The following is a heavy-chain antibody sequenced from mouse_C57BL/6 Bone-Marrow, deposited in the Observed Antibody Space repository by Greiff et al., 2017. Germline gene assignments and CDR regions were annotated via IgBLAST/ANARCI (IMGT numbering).Heavy chain of an antibody. CDR1: GYTFTSYW. D-gene: IGHD2-3*01. CDR2: IDPSDSYT. CDR3: AREDGYHAGWYFDV. V-gene: IGHV1-59*01. Sequence: QVQLQQPGAELVRPGTSVKLSCKASGYTFTSYWMHWVKQRPGQGLEWIGVIDPSDSYTNYNQKFKGKATLTVDTSSSTAYMQLSSLTSEDSAVYYCAREDGYHAGWYFDVWGTGTTVTVSS. J-gene: IGHJ1*03.